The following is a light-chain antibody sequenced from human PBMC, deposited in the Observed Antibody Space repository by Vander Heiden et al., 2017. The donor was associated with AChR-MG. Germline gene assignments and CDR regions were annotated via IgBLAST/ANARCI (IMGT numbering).Light chain of an antibody. J-gene: IGKJ4*01. CDR2: SAS. CDR3: QHHHSFPLS. Sequence: IQLTPSPSSLSASVGDRVTITCRANQAIGSYLAWYQQKPGEAPKLLIYSASTLQSGVPSRFSGGGSGTDFTLTIASLQPEDFATYFCQHHHSFPLSFGGGTKVDI. CDR1: QAIGSY. V-gene: IGKV1-9*01.